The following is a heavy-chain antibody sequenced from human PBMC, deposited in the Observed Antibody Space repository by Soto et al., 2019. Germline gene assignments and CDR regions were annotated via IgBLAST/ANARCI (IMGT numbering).Heavy chain of an antibody. J-gene: IGHJ4*02. D-gene: IGHD4-17*01. CDR2: INHSGST. V-gene: IGHV4-34*01. Sequence: SETLSLTCAVYGGSFSGYYWSWIRQPPGKGLEWIGEINHSGSTNYNPSLKSRVTISVDTSKNQFSLKLSSVTAADTAVYYCARADYGQTIDYWGQGTLVTVSS. CDR3: ARADYGQTIDY. CDR1: GGSFSGYY.